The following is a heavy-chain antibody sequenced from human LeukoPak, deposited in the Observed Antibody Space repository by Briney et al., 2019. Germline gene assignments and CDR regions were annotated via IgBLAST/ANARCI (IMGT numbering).Heavy chain of an antibody. Sequence: GGSLRLSCAASGFTFSSYGKHWVRQAPGKGLEWVAVISYDGSNKYYADSVKGRFTISRDNSKNTLYLQMNSLRAEDTAVYYCAKGLAVAGTMVGDYWGQGTLVTVSS. D-gene: IGHD6-19*01. V-gene: IGHV3-30*18. CDR3: AKGLAVAGTMVGDY. CDR1: GFTFSSYG. CDR2: ISYDGSNK. J-gene: IGHJ4*02.